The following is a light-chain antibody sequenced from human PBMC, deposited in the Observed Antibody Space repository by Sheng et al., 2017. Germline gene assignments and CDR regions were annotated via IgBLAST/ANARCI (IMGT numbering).Light chain of an antibody. CDR1: QSVSKSPNNHDF. V-gene: IGKV4-1*01. Sequence: DVVMTQSPDSLAVSLGERATINCKSSQSVSKSPNNHDFLGWYQQKPGQPPRLLIYWASTRESGVPERFSGSGSGTDFTLTISSLQAEDVAVYYCLHYHNTPLFGGGTKVEIK. CDR3: LHYHNTPL. J-gene: IGKJ4*01. CDR2: WAS.